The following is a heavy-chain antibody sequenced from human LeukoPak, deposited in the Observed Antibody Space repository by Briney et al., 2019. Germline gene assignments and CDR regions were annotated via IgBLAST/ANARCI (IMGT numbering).Heavy chain of an antibody. J-gene: IGHJ6*02. CDR3: ARGLDYYDILTGYYKPYGMDV. CDR1: GFTFSDYY. V-gene: IGHV3-11*01. D-gene: IGHD3-9*01. Sequence: GGSLRLSCAASGFTFSDYYMSWIRQAPGKGLEWVSYISSSGSTIYYADAVKGRFTISRDNAKNSLYLQMNSLRAEDTAVYYCARGLDYYDILTGYYKPYGMDVWGQGTTVTVSS. CDR2: ISSSGSTI.